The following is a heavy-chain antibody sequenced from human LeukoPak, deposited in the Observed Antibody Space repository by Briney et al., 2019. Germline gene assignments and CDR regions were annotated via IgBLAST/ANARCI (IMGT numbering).Heavy chain of an antibody. CDR2: INPNSGGT. Sequence: ASVKVSCKASGYTFTGYYMHWVRQAPGQGLEWMGRINPNSGGTNYAQKFQGRVTMTRDSSISTAYMELSRLRSDDTAVFYCVRARSSTFEYWGQGNLVTVPS. J-gene: IGHJ4*02. D-gene: IGHD6-19*01. CDR3: VRARSSTFEY. V-gene: IGHV1-2*02. CDR1: GYTFTGYY.